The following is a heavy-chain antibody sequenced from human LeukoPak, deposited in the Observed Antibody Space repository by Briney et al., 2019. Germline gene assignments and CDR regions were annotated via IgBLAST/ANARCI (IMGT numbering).Heavy chain of an antibody. CDR1: GFTFDDYA. D-gene: IGHD3-22*01. Sequence: GGSLRLSCAASGFTFDDYAMHWVRQAPGKGLEWVSLISGDGGSTYYADSVKGRFTISRDNSKNSLYLQMNSLRTEDTALYYCAKVLGYYDSSGYYQEGGFHYWGQGTLVTVSS. J-gene: IGHJ4*02. CDR3: AKVLGYYDSSGYYQEGGFHY. V-gene: IGHV3-43*02. CDR2: ISGDGGST.